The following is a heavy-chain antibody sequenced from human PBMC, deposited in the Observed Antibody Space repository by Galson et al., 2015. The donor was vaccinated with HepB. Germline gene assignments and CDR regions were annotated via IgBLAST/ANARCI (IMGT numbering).Heavy chain of an antibody. CDR3: ARGPLVVPAAIGRFGFRLGY. CDR2: MNPNSGNT. CDR1: GYTFTSYD. J-gene: IGHJ4*02. V-gene: IGHV1-8*01. D-gene: IGHD2-2*01. Sequence: SVKVSCKASGYTFTSYDINWVRQATGQGLEWMGWMNPNSGNTGYAQKFQGRVTMTRNTSISTAYMELSSLRSEDTAVYYCARGPLVVPAAIGRFGFRLGYWGQGTLVTVSS.